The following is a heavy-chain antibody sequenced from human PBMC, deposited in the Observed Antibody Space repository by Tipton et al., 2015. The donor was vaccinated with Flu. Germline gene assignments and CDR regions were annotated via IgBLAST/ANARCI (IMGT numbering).Heavy chain of an antibody. CDR1: SGSIRSTNYF. J-gene: IGHJ4*02. Sequence: TLSLTCTVSSGSIRSTNYFCAWIHQPPGKRLELIGSIYPSGTTYYNPSLKSRVTISVDTSKSQFSLMLRSVTAADTAVYYCARLSYYDVDLKNFYFEDWGRGALVTVSS. CDR3: ARLSYYDVDLKNFYFED. D-gene: IGHD3-10*02. V-gene: IGHV4-39*01. CDR2: IYPSGTT.